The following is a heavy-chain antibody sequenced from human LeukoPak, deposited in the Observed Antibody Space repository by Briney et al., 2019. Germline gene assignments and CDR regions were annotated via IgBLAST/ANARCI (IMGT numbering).Heavy chain of an antibody. CDR3: AASGSYYRGYYYGMDV. V-gene: IGHV4-59*01. D-gene: IGHD1-26*01. CDR1: GGSISSYY. Sequence: SETLSLTCTVSGGSISSYYWSWIRQPPGKGLEWIGYIYYSGSTNYNPSLKSRVTISVDTSKNQFSLKLSSVTAADTAVYYCAASGSYYRGYYYGMDVWGQGTTVTVSS. J-gene: IGHJ6*02. CDR2: IYYSGST.